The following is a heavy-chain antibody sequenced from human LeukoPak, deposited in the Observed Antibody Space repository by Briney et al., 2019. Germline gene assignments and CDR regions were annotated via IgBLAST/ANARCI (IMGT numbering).Heavy chain of an antibody. CDR2: IYYNGIT. V-gene: IGHV4-39*01. CDR3: ARSDYYDYRQIDF. J-gene: IGHJ4*02. CDR1: GDSISTSNYY. Sequence: SETLSLTCTVSGDSISTSNYYWGWIRQSPGKGLEWLGSIYYNGITHCNPSLKRRVTIYVDTSRNQFSLHVFSVTAADTAVFYCARSDYYDYRQIDFWGQGTLVTVSS. D-gene: IGHD3-22*01.